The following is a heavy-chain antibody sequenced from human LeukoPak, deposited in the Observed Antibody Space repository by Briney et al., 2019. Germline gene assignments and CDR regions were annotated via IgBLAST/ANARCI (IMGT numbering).Heavy chain of an antibody. V-gene: IGHV3-23*01. CDR2: ISGSGDNT. D-gene: IGHD3-3*01. CDR3: AKEGDFWSGQIDS. Sequence: PGGSLRLSCATSGFSFHNYAMSWVRQAPGKGLEWVSGISGSGDNTYYADPVKGRFTISRDNSKNTLYLQMNSLRAEDTAVYYCAKEGDFWSGQIDSWGQGTLVTVSS. J-gene: IGHJ4*02. CDR1: GFSFHNYA.